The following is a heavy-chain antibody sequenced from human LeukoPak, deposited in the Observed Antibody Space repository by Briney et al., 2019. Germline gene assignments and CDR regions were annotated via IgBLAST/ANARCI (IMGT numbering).Heavy chain of an antibody. D-gene: IGHD4-17*01. J-gene: IGHJ4*02. CDR2: IKQDGSEK. Sequence: GGSLRLSCAASGFTFSSYWMSWVRQAPGKGLEWVANIKQDGSEKYYVDSVKGRFTISRDNAKNSLYLQMNSLRAEDTAVYYCARVNYGDYRDYFDYWGQGTLVTVSS. CDR1: GFTFSSYW. CDR3: ARVNYGDYRDYFDY. V-gene: IGHV3-7*04.